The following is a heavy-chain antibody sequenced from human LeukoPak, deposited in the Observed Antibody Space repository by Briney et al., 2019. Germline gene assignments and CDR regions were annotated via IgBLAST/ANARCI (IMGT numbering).Heavy chain of an antibody. CDR1: GFTFGDYA. J-gene: IGHJ4*02. V-gene: IGHV3-49*03. CDR2: IRSKAYGGTT. CDR3: TRVATIRFPDY. D-gene: IGHD5-12*01. Sequence: GGSLRLSCTASGFTFGDYAMSWFRQAPEKGLEWVGFIRSKAYGGTTEYAASVKGRFTISRDDSKSIAYLQMNSLKTEDTAVYYCTRVATIRFPDYWGQGTLVTVSS.